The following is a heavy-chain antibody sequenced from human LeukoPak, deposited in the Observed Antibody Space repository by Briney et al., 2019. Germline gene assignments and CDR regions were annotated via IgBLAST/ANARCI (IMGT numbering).Heavy chain of an antibody. Sequence: ASVKVSCKASGYTFTGYYMHWVRQAPGQGLEWMGWINPNSGGTNYSQKFQGRVTMTRDTSISTAYMELSRLRSDDTAVYYCAREGLVYSSGWFAPPHFDYWGQGTLVTVSS. V-gene: IGHV1-2*02. J-gene: IGHJ4*02. CDR1: GYTFTGYY. CDR2: INPNSGGT. CDR3: AREGLVYSSGWFAPPHFDY. D-gene: IGHD6-19*01.